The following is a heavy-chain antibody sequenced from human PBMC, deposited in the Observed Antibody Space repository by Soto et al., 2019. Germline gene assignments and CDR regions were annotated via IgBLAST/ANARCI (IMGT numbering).Heavy chain of an antibody. CDR3: ARVGDTWNYASNWFDP. D-gene: IGHD1-7*01. J-gene: IGHJ5*02. V-gene: IGHV1-69*13. CDR1: GGTFSSYA. Sequence: SVKVSCKASGGTFSSYAISWVRQAPGQGLEWMGGIIPIFGTANYAQKFQGRVTITADESTSTAYMELSSLRSEDTAVYYCARVGDTWNYASNWFDPWGEGTPVPVSS. CDR2: IIPIFGTA.